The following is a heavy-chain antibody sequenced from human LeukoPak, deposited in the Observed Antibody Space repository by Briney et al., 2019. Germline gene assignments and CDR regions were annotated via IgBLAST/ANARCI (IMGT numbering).Heavy chain of an antibody. J-gene: IGHJ4*02. CDR3: ARDWFDGDYDRFDY. Sequence: GGSLRLSCAVSGFTFSSYWMSWSRQAPGKGLEWVANINQDGSQKFSVDSVKGRFTISRDNAKNSLSLQMNSLRVEDTAVYYCARDWFDGDYDRFDYWGQGTLVTVSS. V-gene: IGHV3-7*03. CDR1: GFTFSSYW. D-gene: IGHD4-17*01. CDR2: INQDGSQK.